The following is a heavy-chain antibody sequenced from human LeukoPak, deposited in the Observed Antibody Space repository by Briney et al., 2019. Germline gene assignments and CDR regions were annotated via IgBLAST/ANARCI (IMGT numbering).Heavy chain of an antibody. CDR1: GFTFSDYY. CDR2: ISSSGYTI. Sequence: GGSLRLSCAASGFTFSDYYMTWIRQAPGKGLEWVSYISSSGYTIYYADSVKGRFTISRDNAKNSLYLQMNSLRAEDTAVYYCARDHCSSSSCYTYYGMELWGQGTTVTVSS. D-gene: IGHD2-2*02. V-gene: IGHV3-11*04. J-gene: IGHJ6*02. CDR3: ARDHCSSSSCYTYYGMEL.